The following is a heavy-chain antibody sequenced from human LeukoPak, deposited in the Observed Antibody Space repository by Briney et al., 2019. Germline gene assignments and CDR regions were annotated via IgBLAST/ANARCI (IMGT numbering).Heavy chain of an antibody. CDR1: GFTFSSYW. Sequence: GGSLRLSCAASGFTFSSYWMHWVRHAPGKGLVWVSRINSDGSSTSYADSVKGRFTISRDNAKNTLYLQMNSLRAEDTAVYYCARDGRGYDFWSGYLFGMDVWGQGTTVTVSS. CDR3: ARDGRGYDFWSGYLFGMDV. D-gene: IGHD3-3*01. V-gene: IGHV3-74*01. CDR2: INSDGSST. J-gene: IGHJ6*02.